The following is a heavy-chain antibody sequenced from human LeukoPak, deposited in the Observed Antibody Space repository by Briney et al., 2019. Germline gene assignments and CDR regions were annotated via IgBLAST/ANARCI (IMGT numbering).Heavy chain of an antibody. J-gene: IGHJ4*02. D-gene: IGHD3-16*01. CDR3: AREDEGVFDY. Sequence: GRSLRLSCAASGFTFSSYAMHWVRQAPGKGLEWVAVISYDGSNKYYADSVKGRFTISRDNSKNTLYVRMNSLRAEDTAVYYCAREDEGVFDYWGQGTLVTVSS. CDR2: ISYDGSNK. CDR1: GFTFSSYA. V-gene: IGHV3-30-3*01.